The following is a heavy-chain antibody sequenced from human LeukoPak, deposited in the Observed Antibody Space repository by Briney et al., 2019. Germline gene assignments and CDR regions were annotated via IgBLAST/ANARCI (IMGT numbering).Heavy chain of an antibody. Sequence: SETLSLTCTVSGGSISSSSYYWGWIRQPPGKGLEWIGSIYYSGSTYYNPSLKSPVTISVDTSKNQFSLKLSSVTAADTAVYYCARDRTDYDILTGYRVFDYWGQGTLVTVSS. V-gene: IGHV4-39*01. J-gene: IGHJ4*02. CDR2: IYYSGST. CDR3: ARDRTDYDILTGYRVFDY. D-gene: IGHD3-9*01. CDR1: GGSISSSSYY.